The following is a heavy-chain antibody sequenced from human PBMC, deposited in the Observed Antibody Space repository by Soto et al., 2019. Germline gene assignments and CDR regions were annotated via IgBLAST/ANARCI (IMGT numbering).Heavy chain of an antibody. D-gene: IGHD6-6*01. V-gene: IGHV3-7*01. CDR3: ARDERDSSSRDVLEYYYYYYMDV. Sequence: GGSLRLSCAASGFTFSSYWMSWVRQAPGKGLEWVANIKQDGSEKYYVDSVKGRFTISRDNAKNSLYLQMNSLRAEDTAVYYCARDERDSSSRDVLEYYYYYYMDVWGKGTTVTVSS. CDR2: IKQDGSEK. CDR1: GFTFSSYW. J-gene: IGHJ6*03.